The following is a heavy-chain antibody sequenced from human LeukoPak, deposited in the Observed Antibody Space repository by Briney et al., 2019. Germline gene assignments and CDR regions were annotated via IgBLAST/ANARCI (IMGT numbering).Heavy chain of an antibody. D-gene: IGHD5-12*01. CDR1: GGSISNYY. CDR2: IYTSGST. Sequence: SETLSLTCTVSGGSISNYYWSWIRQPAGKGLEWIGRIYTSGSTNYNPSLKSRVTMSVDTSKNQFSLKLSSVTAADAAVYYCARDRSGYDDAFDIWGQGTMVTVSS. CDR3: ARDRSGYDDAFDI. V-gene: IGHV4-4*07. J-gene: IGHJ3*02.